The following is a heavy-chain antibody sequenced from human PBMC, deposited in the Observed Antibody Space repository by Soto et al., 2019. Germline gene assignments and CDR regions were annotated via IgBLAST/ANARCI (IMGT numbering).Heavy chain of an antibody. V-gene: IGHV3-30*03. CDR2: ISFDGSNK. CDR1: GFTFSNYG. Sequence: PGGSLRLSCAASGFTFSNYGMHWVRQAPGKGLEWVAVISFDGSNKYYADSVKGRFTISRDNSKNTLYLQMHSLRAEDTAVYYCATTFYSGPDWGQGTLVTSPQ. CDR3: ATTFYSGPD. D-gene: IGHD5-12*01. J-gene: IGHJ4*02.